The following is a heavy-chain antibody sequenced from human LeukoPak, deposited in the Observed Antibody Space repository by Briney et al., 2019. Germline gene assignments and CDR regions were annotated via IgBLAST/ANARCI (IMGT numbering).Heavy chain of an antibody. CDR1: GFTFSSYG. V-gene: IGHV3-30*18. CDR2: ISYDGSNK. Sequence: PGGSLRLSCAASGFTFSSYGMHWVRQAPGKGLEWVAVISYDGSNKYYADSVKGRFTISRDNSKNTLYLQMNSLRAEDTAVYYCAKVAVSDYYYYYGMDVWGQGTTVTVSS. J-gene: IGHJ6*02. D-gene: IGHD2-21*01. CDR3: AKVAVSDYYYYYGMDV.